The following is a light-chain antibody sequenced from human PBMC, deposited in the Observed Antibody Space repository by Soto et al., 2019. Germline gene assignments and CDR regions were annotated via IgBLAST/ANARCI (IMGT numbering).Light chain of an antibody. J-gene: IGLJ2*01. CDR2: SNN. CDR1: SSNIGSNT. Sequence: QAVVTQPPSASGTPGQRVTISCSGSSSNIGSNTVNWYQQLPGTAPQLLIYSNNQRPSGVPDRFSGSKSGTSASLAISGLRSEDEADYYCAAWDDSLTVVFGGGTKLTVL. CDR3: AAWDDSLTVV. V-gene: IGLV1-44*01.